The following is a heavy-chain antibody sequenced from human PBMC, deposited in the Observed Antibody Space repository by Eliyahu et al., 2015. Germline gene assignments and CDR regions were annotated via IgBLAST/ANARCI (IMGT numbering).Heavy chain of an antibody. CDR3: ARGTPAHRGGXPYGY. J-gene: IGHJ4*02. Sequence: QVQLQQWGAGLLKPSETLSLTCAVYGGSFXGYYXSWIRQPPGKGLEWIGEINHSGNTNYNPSLKSRVTISVDTSKNQFSLKLSSVTAADTAVYYCARGTPAHRGGXPYGYWGQGTLVTVSS. D-gene: IGHD2-15*01. CDR1: GGSFXGYY. CDR2: INHSGNT. V-gene: IGHV4-34*01.